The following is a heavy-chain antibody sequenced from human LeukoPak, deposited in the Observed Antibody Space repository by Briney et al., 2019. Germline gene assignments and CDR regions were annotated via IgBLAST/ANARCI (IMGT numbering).Heavy chain of an antibody. D-gene: IGHD3-22*01. Sequence: GGSLRLSCAASGFTFSSYWMHWVRQAPGKGLVWVTRIDSDGSSTSYADSVKGRFTTSRDNAKNTLYLQMNSLRAEDTAVYYCARVTTPEKYYYYYMDVWGKGTTVTVSS. V-gene: IGHV3-74*01. CDR1: GFTFSSYW. J-gene: IGHJ6*03. CDR3: ARVTTPEKYYYYYMDV. CDR2: IDSDGSST.